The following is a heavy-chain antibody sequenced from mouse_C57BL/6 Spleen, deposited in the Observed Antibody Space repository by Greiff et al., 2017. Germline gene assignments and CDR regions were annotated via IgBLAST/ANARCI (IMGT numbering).Heavy chain of an antibody. J-gene: IGHJ1*03. V-gene: IGHV1-64*01. CDR1: GYTFTSYW. CDR2: IHPNSGST. Sequence: QVQLQQPGAELVKPGASVKLSCKASGYTFTSYWMHWVKQRPGQGLEWIGMIHPNSGSTNYNEKFKSKATLTVDKSSSTAYMRLSSLTSEDSAVYYCARDSNYLYWYFDVWGTGTTVTVSS. D-gene: IGHD2-5*01. CDR3: ARDSNYLYWYFDV.